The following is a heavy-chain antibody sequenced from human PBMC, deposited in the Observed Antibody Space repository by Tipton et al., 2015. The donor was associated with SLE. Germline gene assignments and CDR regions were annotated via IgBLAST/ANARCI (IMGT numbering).Heavy chain of an antibody. CDR3: ARKVGATTEGAFDI. V-gene: IGHV4-31*03. Sequence: TLSLTCTVSGSSISSGGYYWSWIRQHPGKGLEWIGYIYYSGSTYYNPSLKSRVTISVDTSKNQFSLKLSSVTAADTAVYYCARKVGATTEGAFDIWGQGTMVTVSS. J-gene: IGHJ3*02. CDR1: GSSISSGGYY. CDR2: IYYSGST. D-gene: IGHD1-26*01.